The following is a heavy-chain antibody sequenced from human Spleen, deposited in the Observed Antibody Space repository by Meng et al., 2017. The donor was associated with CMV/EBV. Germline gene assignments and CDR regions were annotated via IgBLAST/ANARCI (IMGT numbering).Heavy chain of an antibody. CDR2: IYYSGST. J-gene: IGHJ4*02. D-gene: IGHD6-13*01. CDR1: GSISSGDYY. Sequence: GSISSGDYYWSLIRQPPGKGLEWIGYIYYSGSTYYNPSLKSRVTISVDTSKNQFSLKLSSVTAADTAVYYCARGDSSSSWYPYYFDYWGQGTLVTVSS. V-gene: IGHV4-30-4*08. CDR3: ARGDSSSSWYPYYFDY.